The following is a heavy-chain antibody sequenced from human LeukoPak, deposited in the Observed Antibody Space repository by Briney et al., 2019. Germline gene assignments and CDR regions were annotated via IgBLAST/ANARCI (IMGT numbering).Heavy chain of an antibody. CDR2: INPNSGGT. V-gene: IGHV1-2*02. CDR1: XYTFTGXY. J-gene: IGHJ6*02. CDR3: ALDYYDSSGYYGEDV. D-gene: IGHD3-22*01. Sequence: VTVSFKAXXYTFTGXYMHWVRQAPGQGLEWMGWINPNSGGTNYSQKFQGRVTMTRDTSISTAYMELSRLRSDDTAVYYCALDYYDSSGYYGEDVWGQGTTVTVSS.